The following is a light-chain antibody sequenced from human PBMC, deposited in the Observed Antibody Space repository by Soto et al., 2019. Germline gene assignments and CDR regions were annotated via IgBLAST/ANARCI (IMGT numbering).Light chain of an antibody. V-gene: IGKV3-15*01. CDR2: GAS. CDR1: QSVSSN. J-gene: IGKJ1*01. CDR3: QPYNNWPPWT. Sequence: EIVMPQTPATLSVSPGERATLSCRSSQSVSSNLARYKQKPGQAPRLLIYGASTRATGIPARFSVSGSGTEFTLTIRSLQSEDFAVYYCQPYNNWPPWTFGQGATVEIK.